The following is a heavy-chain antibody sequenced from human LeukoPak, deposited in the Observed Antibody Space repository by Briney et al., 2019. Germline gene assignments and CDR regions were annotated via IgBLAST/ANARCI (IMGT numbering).Heavy chain of an antibody. CDR3: ARIHIAAVGDFFAY. J-gene: IGHJ4*02. Sequence: GGSLRLSCAASGFTFDGYWMSWVRQAPGKGLEWVANIRQDESEKYYVDSVKGRFTISRDNPKNSLYLQMNRLRAEDTAVYYCARIHIAAVGDFFAYWGQGTLVAVSS. D-gene: IGHD6-13*01. CDR2: IRQDESEK. CDR1: GFTFDGYW. V-gene: IGHV3-7*03.